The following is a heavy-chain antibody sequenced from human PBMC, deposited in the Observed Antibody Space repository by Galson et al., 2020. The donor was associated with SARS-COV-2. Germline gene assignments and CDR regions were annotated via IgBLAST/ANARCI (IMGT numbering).Heavy chain of an antibody. D-gene: IGHD4-17*01. Sequence: GESLKISCAASGFTFSSYSMNWVRQAPGKGLEWVSSISSSSSYIYYADSVKGRFTISRDNAKNSLYLQMNSLRAEDTAVYYCARDYPYYYYGMDVWGQGTTVTVSS. CDR2: ISSSSSYI. V-gene: IGHV3-21*01. CDR3: ARDYPYYYYGMDV. J-gene: IGHJ6*02. CDR1: GFTFSSYS.